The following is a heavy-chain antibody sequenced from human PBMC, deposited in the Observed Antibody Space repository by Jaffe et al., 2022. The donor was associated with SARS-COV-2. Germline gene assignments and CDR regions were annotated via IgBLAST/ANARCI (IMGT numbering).Heavy chain of an antibody. CDR1: GDSVSSNSAA. J-gene: IGHJ5*02. CDR3: AREREWECVSCPPNWFDP. D-gene: IGHD1-26*01. V-gene: IGHV6-1*01. CDR2: TYYRSKWYN. Sequence: QVQLQQSGPGLVKPSQTLSLTCAISGDSVSSNSAAWNWIRQSPSRGLEWLGRTYYRSKWYNDYAVSVKSRITINPDTSKNQFSLQLNSVTPEDTAVYYCAREREWECVSCPPNWFDPWGQGTLVTVSS.